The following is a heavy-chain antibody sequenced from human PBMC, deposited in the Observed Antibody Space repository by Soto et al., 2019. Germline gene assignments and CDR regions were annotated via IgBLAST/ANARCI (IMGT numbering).Heavy chain of an antibody. Sequence: EVQLLESGGGLVQPGGSLRLSCAASGFTFSSYAMSWVRQAPGKGLEWVSAISGSGGSTYYADSVKGRFTISRDKSKNTLYLQIHSLGAEDTAVYYCAKGGQWLVYHYYYYMGVWGQGTTVTVSS. CDR1: GFTFSSYA. CDR2: ISGSGGST. D-gene: IGHD6-19*01. V-gene: IGHV3-23*01. J-gene: IGHJ6*03. CDR3: AKGGQWLVYHYYYYMGV.